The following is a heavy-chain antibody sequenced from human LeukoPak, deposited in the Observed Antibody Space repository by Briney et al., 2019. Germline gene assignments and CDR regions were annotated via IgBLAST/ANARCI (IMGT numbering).Heavy chain of an antibody. V-gene: IGHV3-53*01. D-gene: IGHD6-19*01. CDR2: IYSGGST. Sequence: GGSLRLSCAASGFTVSSNYMSWARQAPGKGLEWVSVIYSGGSTYYADSVKGRFTISRDNSKNTLYLQMNSLRAEDTAVYYCAREGNGSGLVDYWGQGTLVTVSS. CDR3: AREGNGSGLVDY. CDR1: GFTVSSNY. J-gene: IGHJ4*02.